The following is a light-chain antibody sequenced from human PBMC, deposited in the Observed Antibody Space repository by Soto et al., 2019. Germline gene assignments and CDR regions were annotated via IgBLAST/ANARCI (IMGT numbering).Light chain of an antibody. V-gene: IGLV2-14*01. CDR2: DVN. CDR3: SSYTGSSTYVV. J-gene: IGLJ2*01. CDR1: SSDVGGYNY. Sequence: QSALTQPASVSGSPGQSITISCTGTSSDVGGYNYVSWYQQHPGKAPKLTIYDVNNRPSGVSNRFSGSKSGNTASLTISGLQAEDEADYYCSSYTGSSTYVVFGGGTKVTVL.